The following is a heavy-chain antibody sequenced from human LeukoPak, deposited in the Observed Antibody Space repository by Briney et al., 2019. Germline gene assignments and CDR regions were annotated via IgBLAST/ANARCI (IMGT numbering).Heavy chain of an antibody. V-gene: IGHV1-2*02. CDR3: ARSSGKSRFDY. Sequence: ASVNVSCKASGYTFTGYYTHWVRQAPGQGLEWMGWINNKNGVTNYAQKFQGRVTMTRDSSISTAYMELNGLRSDDTAVYYCARSSGKSRFDYWGQGTLVTVSS. CDR2: INNKNGVT. CDR1: GYTFTGYY. J-gene: IGHJ4*02. D-gene: IGHD6-25*01.